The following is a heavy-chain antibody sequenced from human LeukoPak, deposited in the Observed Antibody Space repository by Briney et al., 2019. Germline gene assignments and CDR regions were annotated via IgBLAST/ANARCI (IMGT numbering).Heavy chain of an antibody. J-gene: IGHJ4*02. D-gene: IGHD1-26*01. Sequence: PSQTLSLTCTVSGGSISSGGYYWSWIRQPPGKGLEWIGYIYHSGSTYYNPSLKSRVTISVDRSKNQFSLKLSSVTAADTAVYYCARNGIDYGDSWGQGTLVTVSS. CDR3: ARNGIDYGDS. CDR2: IYHSGST. CDR1: GGSISSGGYY. V-gene: IGHV4-30-2*01.